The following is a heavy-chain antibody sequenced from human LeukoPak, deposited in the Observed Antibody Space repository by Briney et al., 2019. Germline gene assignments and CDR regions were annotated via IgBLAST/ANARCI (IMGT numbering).Heavy chain of an antibody. CDR1: GFTFSSYW. CDR2: IKQDGSEK. CDR3: ARDIGRYYYDSSGYSY. Sequence: GGSLRLSCAASGFTFSSYWMSWVRQAPGKGLEWVANIKQDGSEKYYVDSVKGRFTISRDNAKNSLYLQMNSLRAEDTAVYYCARDIGRYYYDSSGYSYWGPGTLVTVSS. V-gene: IGHV3-7*01. J-gene: IGHJ4*02. D-gene: IGHD3-22*01.